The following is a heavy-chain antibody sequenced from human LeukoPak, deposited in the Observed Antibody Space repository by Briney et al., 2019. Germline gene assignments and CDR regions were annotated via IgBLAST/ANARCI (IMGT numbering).Heavy chain of an antibody. CDR2: IIPIFGTA. V-gene: IGHV1-69*13. CDR3: ARDFYGSGSYLDAFDI. J-gene: IGHJ3*02. D-gene: IGHD3-10*01. Sequence: SVKVSCKASGGTFSSYAISWVRQAPGQGLEWMGGIIPIFGTANYVQKFQGRVTITADESTSTAYMELSSLRSEDTAVYYCARDFYGSGSYLDAFDIWGQGTMVTVSS. CDR1: GGTFSSYA.